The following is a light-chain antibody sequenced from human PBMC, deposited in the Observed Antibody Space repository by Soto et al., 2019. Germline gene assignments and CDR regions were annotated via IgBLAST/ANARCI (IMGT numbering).Light chain of an antibody. V-gene: IGKV3-20*01. J-gene: IGKJ1*01. CDR2: GAS. CDR1: QSVSGSY. Sequence: EIVLTQSPGTLSLSPGERATLSCRASQSVSGSYLAWYHQRPGQAPRLLIYGASSRATGIPDRFSGSGSGTDFTLTISRLEPEDFAVYYCQQYSSSSWTFGQGTKVEIK. CDR3: QQYSSSSWT.